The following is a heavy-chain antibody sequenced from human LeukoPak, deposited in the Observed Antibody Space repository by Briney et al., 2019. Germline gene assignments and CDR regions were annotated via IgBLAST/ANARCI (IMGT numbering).Heavy chain of an antibody. J-gene: IGHJ6*03. CDR2: INPNSGGT. D-gene: IGHD3-10*01. CDR3: ARKPTGFLELRGYYYYMDV. V-gene: IGHV1-2*02. CDR1: GYTFTGYY. Sequence: ASVKVSCKASGYTFTGYYMHWVRQAPGQGLEWMGWINPNSGGTNYAQKFQGRVTMTRDTSISTAYMELSSLRSEDTAVYYCARKPTGFLELRGYYYYMDVWGKGTTVTISS.